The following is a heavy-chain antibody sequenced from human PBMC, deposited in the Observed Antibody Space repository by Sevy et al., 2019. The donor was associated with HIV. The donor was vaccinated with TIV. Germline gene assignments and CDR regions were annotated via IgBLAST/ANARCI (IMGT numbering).Heavy chain of an antibody. CDR2: IYSGGST. D-gene: IGHD3-22*01. CDR1: GFTVSSNY. Sequence: GGSLRLSCAASGFTVSSNYMSWVRQAPGKGLEWASVIYSGGSTYYADSVKGRFTISRDNSKNTLYLQMNSLRAEDTAVYYCARDRRYYDSSGYSYYFDYWGQGTLVTVSS. CDR3: ARDRRYYDSSGYSYYFDY. V-gene: IGHV3-53*01. J-gene: IGHJ4*02.